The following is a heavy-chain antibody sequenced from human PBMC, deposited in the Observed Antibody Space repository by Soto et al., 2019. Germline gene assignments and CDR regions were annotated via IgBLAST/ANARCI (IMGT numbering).Heavy chain of an antibody. V-gene: IGHV5-51*01. CDR1: GYSFTSYW. CDR2: IYPGDSDT. CDR3: ARHTPPYYYDSSGYYLLMDV. Sequence: GESLKISCXGSGYSFTSYWIGWVRQMPGKGLEWMGIIYPGDSDTRYSPSFQGQVTISADKSISTAYLQWSSLKASDTAMYYCARHTPPYYYDSSGYYLLMDVWGQGTTVTVSS. J-gene: IGHJ6*02. D-gene: IGHD3-22*01.